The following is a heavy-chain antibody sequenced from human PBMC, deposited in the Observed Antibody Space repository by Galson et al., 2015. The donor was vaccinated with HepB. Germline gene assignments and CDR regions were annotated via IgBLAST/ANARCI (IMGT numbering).Heavy chain of an antibody. CDR3: VKMKGLLFESYSMDV. CDR1: EFTFTTHA. V-gene: IGHV3-23*01. Sequence: SLRLSCAVSEFTFTTHAMAWVRQAPGKGLEWVSSIIASGGRTDHADSVKGRFTISRDNSKKILYLQMNSLRADDPAVYYCVKMKGLLFESYSMDVWGKGTTATVSS. D-gene: IGHD3-16*01. CDR2: IIASGGRT. J-gene: IGHJ6*03.